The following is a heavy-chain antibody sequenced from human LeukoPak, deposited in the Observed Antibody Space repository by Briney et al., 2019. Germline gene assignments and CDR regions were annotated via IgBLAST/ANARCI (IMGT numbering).Heavy chain of an antibody. V-gene: IGHV4-39*01. D-gene: IGHD5-24*01. CDR1: GGSITSNSYY. Sequence: SETLSLTCTVSGGSITSNSYYWGWIRQPPGRGLEWIGSIYYSGSTYYNPSVKSRVTISVDTSKNQFSLKLSSVTAADTAVYYCARGRRDGYTLYYMDVWGKGTTVTISS. CDR3: ARGRRDGYTLYYMDV. CDR2: IYYSGST. J-gene: IGHJ6*03.